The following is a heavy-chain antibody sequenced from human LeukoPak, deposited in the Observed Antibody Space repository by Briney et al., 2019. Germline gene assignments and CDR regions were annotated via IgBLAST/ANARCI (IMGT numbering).Heavy chain of an antibody. CDR3: ANHYTSSTYPYDAFDI. J-gene: IGHJ3*02. CDR2: ISGSGGST. D-gene: IGHD6-13*01. V-gene: IGHV3-23*01. Sequence: GGSLRLSCAASGFTFSSHAMSWVRQAPGRGLEWVSAISGSGGSTYYADSVRGRFTISRDNSRNTLSLQMNSLRAEDTAFYYRANHYTSSTYPYDAFDIWGQGTMVTVSS. CDR1: GFTFSSHA.